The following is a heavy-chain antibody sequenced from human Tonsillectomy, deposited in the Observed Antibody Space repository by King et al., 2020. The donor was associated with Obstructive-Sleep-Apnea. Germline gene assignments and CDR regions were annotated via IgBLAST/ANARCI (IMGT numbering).Heavy chain of an antibody. J-gene: IGHJ4*02. CDR2: IIPTLGRT. CDR3: ARVREYTYGGGFWD. V-gene: IGHV1-69*01. Sequence: LQLVQSGAEVKKPASSVKVSCKASGGTFRSFAINWVRQAPGQGLEWMGGIIPTLGRTDYAQKFQGRVTITADQATTTIYLELGRLRSDDTAVYYCARVREYTYGGGFWDWGQGTLVTVSS. CDR1: GGTFRSFA. D-gene: IGHD5-18*01.